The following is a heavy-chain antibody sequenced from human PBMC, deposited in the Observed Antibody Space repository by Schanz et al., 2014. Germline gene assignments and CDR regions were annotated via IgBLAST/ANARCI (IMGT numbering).Heavy chain of an antibody. D-gene: IGHD2-8*02. CDR2: IGTSGGT. CDR3: AKTLVAGGTQTFGN. Sequence: EVQLLESGGGLVQPGGSLKLSCAASGLIFSNYVMSWVRQAPGKGLEWVSTIGTSGGTNYAESVKGRFTISRDNSKNTLYLQMNSLRAEDTDVYYCAKTLVAGGTQTFGNWGRGTLVTVSS. CDR1: GLIFSNYV. V-gene: IGHV3-23*01. J-gene: IGHJ4*02.